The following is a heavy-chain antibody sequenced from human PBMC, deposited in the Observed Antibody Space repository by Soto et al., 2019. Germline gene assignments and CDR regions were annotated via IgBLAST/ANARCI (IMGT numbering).Heavy chain of an antibody. Sequence: PLEPLSHTCTVSGVYISYNSYYWGWKRQPPGKGLEWVGGIFYTGTTYYSPSLKDRVTISVDTSKNSFSLNLTSVTAADTAVYFCARLVVVAPVANAWGQGTLVTV. J-gene: IGHJ5*02. V-gene: IGHV4-39*02. D-gene: IGHD2-2*01. CDR2: IFYTGTT. CDR1: GVYISYNSYY. CDR3: ARLVVVAPVANA.